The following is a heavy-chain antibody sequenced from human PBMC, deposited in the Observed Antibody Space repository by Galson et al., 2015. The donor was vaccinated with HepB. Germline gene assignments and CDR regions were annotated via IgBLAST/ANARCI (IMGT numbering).Heavy chain of an antibody. CDR1: GFTFSSYS. D-gene: IGHD4-17*01. V-gene: IGHV3-48*01. CDR2: ISSSSSTM. CDR3: ARGPDYGPPTLDY. Sequence: SLRLSCAASGFTFSSYSMNWVRQAPGKGLEWVSYISSSSSTMYYADSVKGRFTISRDNAKNSLYLQMNSLRAEDTAVYYCARGPDYGPPTLDYWGQGTLVTVSS. J-gene: IGHJ4*02.